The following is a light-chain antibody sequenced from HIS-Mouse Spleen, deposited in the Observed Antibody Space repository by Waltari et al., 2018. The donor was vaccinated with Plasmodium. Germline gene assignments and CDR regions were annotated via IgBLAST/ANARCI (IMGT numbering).Light chain of an antibody. CDR3: QQRSNWPLT. V-gene: IGKV3-11*01. CDR1: QSVSRY. Sequence: ELVFTQSPATLSLSPGARATLSCRASQSVSRYLAWYQQNPGQAPRLLIYYASNRATGIPARFSGSGSGTDFTLTISSLEPEDFAVYYCQQRSNWPLTFGGGTKVEIK. J-gene: IGKJ4*01. CDR2: YAS.